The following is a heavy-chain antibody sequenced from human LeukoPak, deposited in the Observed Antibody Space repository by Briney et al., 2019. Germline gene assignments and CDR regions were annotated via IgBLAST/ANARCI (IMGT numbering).Heavy chain of an antibody. D-gene: IGHD5-12*01. J-gene: IGHJ5*02. CDR1: GYTLTSYA. V-gene: IGHV1-3*01. CDR3: ARGVPDGGYSGYDYWFDP. Sequence: GASVKVSCKASGYTLTSYAMHWVRQAPGQRLEWMGWINAGNGNTKYSQKFQGRVTITRDTSASTAYMELSSLRSEDTAVYYCARGVPDGGYSGYDYWFDPWGQGTLVTVSS. CDR2: INAGNGNT.